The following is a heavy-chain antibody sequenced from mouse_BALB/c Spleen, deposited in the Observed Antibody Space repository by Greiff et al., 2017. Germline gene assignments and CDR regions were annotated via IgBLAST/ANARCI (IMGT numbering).Heavy chain of an antibody. J-gene: IGHJ1*01. D-gene: IGHD3-1*01. Sequence: DVKLVESGGGLVKPGGSLKLSCAASGFTFSDYYMYWVRQTPEKRLEWVATISDGGSYTYYPDSVKGRFTISRDNAKNNLYLQMSSLKSEDTAMYYCARDRGYGYWYFDVWGAGTTVTVSS. CDR1: GFTFSDYY. CDR3: ARDRGYGYWYFDV. V-gene: IGHV5-4*02. CDR2: ISDGGSYT.